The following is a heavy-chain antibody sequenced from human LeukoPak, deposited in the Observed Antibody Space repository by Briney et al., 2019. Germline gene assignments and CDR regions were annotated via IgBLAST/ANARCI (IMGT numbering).Heavy chain of an antibody. D-gene: IGHD3-22*01. J-gene: IGHJ4*02. CDR3: SYSSGYYYPIDY. V-gene: IGHV4-59*08. Sequence: SETLSLTCTVSGGSISSYYWSWIRQPPGKGLEWIGYIYYSGSTNYNPSLKSRVTISVDTSKNQFSLKLSSVTAADTAVYYCSYSSGYYYPIDYWGQGTLVTVSS. CDR2: IYYSGST. CDR1: GGSISSYY.